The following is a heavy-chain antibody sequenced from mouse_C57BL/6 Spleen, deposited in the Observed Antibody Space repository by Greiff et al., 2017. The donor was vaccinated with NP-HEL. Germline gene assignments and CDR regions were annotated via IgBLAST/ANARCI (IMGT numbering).Heavy chain of an antibody. Sequence: EVKLQQSGPELVKPGASVKISCKASGYTFTDYYMNWVKQSHGKSLEWIGDINPNNGGTSYNQKFKGKATLTVDKSSSTAYMELRSLTSEDSAVYYCARSGPYYDQAWFAYWGQGTLVTVSA. J-gene: IGHJ3*01. CDR1: GYTFTDYY. D-gene: IGHD2-4*01. V-gene: IGHV1-26*01. CDR2: INPNNGGT. CDR3: ARSGPYYDQAWFAY.